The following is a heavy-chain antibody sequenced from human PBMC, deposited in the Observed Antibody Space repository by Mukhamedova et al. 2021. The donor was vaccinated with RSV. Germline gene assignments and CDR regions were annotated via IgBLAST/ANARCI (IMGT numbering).Heavy chain of an antibody. D-gene: IGHD2-15*01. Sequence: GRITPNSGDTNYAQKFQGRVTMTRDTSVSTAYMELSRLTSDDTAVYYCASIGYCSGDRCYFAFDMWGQGTMVTVFS. CDR2: ITPNSGDT. CDR3: ASIGYCSGDRCYFAFDM. V-gene: IGHV1-2*06. J-gene: IGHJ3*02.